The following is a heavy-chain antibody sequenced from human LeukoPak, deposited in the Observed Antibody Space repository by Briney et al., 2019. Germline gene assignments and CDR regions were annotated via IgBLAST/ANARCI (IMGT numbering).Heavy chain of an antibody. D-gene: IGHD6-13*01. V-gene: IGHV3-7*01. CDR2: IKQDGSEK. Sequence: PGGSLRLSCAASGFTFSSYWMSWVRQAPGKGLEWVANIKQDGSEKYYVDSVKGRFTISRDNAKNSLYLQMNSLRAEDTAVYYCARDNVAAAGYYYYYGMDVWGKGTTVTVSS. J-gene: IGHJ6*04. CDR1: GFTFSSYW. CDR3: ARDNVAAAGYYYYYGMDV.